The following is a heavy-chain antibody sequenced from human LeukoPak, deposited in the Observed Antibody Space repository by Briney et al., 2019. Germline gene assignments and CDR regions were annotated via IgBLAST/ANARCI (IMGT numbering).Heavy chain of an antibody. CDR2: ISSNGGTT. D-gene: IGHD3-10*01. Sequence: GGSLRLSCSASRLTFNTYAMHWVRQAPGKGLEYVSAISSNGGTTNYADSVRGRFTISRDNSKNTLYLQLSALRAEDTALYYCVGYASGSYKVDYWGQGTLVIVSS. CDR1: RLTFNTYA. CDR3: VGYASGSYKVDY. J-gene: IGHJ4*02. V-gene: IGHV3-64D*06.